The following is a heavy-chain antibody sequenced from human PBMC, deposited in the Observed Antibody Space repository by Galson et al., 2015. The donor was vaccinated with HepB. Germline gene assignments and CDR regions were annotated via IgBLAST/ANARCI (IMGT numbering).Heavy chain of an antibody. J-gene: IGHJ4*02. D-gene: IGHD3-16*02. V-gene: IGHV1-24*01. CDR2: FDPEDGET. CDR3: VFGGVIVPTFDY. CDR1: GYTLTELS. Sequence: SVKVSCKVSGYTLTELSMHWVRQAPGKGLEWMGGFDPEDGETIYAQKFQGRVTMTEDTSTDTAYMELSSLRSEDTAVYYCVFGGVIVPTFDYWGQGTLVTVSS.